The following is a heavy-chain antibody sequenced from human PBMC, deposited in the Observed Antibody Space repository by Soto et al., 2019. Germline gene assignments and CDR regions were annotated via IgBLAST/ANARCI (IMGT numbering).Heavy chain of an antibody. D-gene: IGHD3-16*02. CDR1: EFTFSSYA. CDR3: ARWGQSCDTCPCHSTLYNWFDP. Sequence: QVQLVESGGGVVQPGRSLRLSCAASEFTFSSYAMHWVRQAPGKGLEWVAVISYDGINKYYSDAVKGRFTISRDNSRNTMYLQMNSLTTEDTAVYYCARWGQSCDTCPCHSTLYNWFDPWGQGTLVTVSS. J-gene: IGHJ5*02. V-gene: IGHV3-30-3*01. CDR2: ISYDGINK.